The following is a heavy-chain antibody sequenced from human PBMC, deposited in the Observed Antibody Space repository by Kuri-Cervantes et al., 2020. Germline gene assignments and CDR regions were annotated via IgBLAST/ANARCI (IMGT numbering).Heavy chain of an antibody. CDR3: AKALYDSSGFYYYYYGMDV. Sequence: GGSLRLSCAASGFTFSSYSMNWVRQAPGKGLEWVSYISSSSSTIYYADSVKGRFTISRDNAKNSLYLQMNSLRDEDTAVYYCAKALYDSSGFYYYYYGMDVWGQGTTVTVSS. CDR2: ISSSSSTI. J-gene: IGHJ6*02. D-gene: IGHD3-22*01. V-gene: IGHV3-48*02. CDR1: GFTFSSYS.